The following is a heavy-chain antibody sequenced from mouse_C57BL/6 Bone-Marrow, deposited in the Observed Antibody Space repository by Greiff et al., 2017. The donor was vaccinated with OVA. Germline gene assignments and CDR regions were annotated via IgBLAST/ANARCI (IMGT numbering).Heavy chain of an antibody. CDR2: IRNKANGYTT. CDR3: ARYGGTGDY. CDR1: GFTFTDYY. V-gene: IGHV7-3*01. Sequence: EVKLVESGGGLVQPGGSLSLSCAASGFTFTDYYMSWVRQPPGKALEWLGFIRNKANGYTTEYSASVKGRFTISRDNSQSILYLQMNALRAEDSATYYCARYGGTGDYWGQGTTLTVSS. J-gene: IGHJ2*01. D-gene: IGHD3-3*01.